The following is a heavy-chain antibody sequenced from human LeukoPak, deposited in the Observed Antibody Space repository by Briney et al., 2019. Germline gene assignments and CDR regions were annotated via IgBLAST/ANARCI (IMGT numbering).Heavy chain of an antibody. Sequence: GGSLRLSCAASGFTFSNYWMHWVRQAPGKGLVWVSRINSDGINTSYADSVKGRFTISRDNAKNSLFLQMSSLRADDTAIYYCARAGELRYMDVWGKGTAVTVSS. CDR1: GFTFSNYW. CDR2: INSDGINT. J-gene: IGHJ6*03. D-gene: IGHD3-16*01. CDR3: ARAGELRYMDV. V-gene: IGHV3-74*01.